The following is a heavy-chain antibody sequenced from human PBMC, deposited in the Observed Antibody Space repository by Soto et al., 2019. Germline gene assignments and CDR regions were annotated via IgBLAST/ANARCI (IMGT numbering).Heavy chain of an antibody. J-gene: IGHJ4*02. CDR2: IKQDGSEK. V-gene: IGHV3-7*01. D-gene: IGHD3-16*01. Sequence: EVQLVESGGGLVQPGGSLRLSCAASGFTFSSYWMSWVRQAPGKGLEWVANIKQDGSEKYYVDSVKGRFTISRDNAKNSFYLQMNSLRAEDTAVYYCARDLKDDYIWGSYIRGDRFDYWGQGTLVTVSS. CDR1: GFTFSSYW. CDR3: ARDLKDDYIWGSYIRGDRFDY.